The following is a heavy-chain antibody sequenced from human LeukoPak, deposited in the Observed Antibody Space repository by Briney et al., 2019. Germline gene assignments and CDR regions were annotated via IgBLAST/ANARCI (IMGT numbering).Heavy chain of an antibody. CDR3: ARGSSVVGLD. CDR2: ISYDGSNY. D-gene: IGHD2-15*01. Sequence: SGGSLRLSCAASGFTFSNYGMHWVRQAPGKGLEWVAVISYDGSNYYCADSVKGRFTISRDSAKNTLYLQMNSLRAEDTAVYYCARGSSVVGLDWGQGTLVTVSS. V-gene: IGHV3-30*03. CDR1: GFTFSNYG. J-gene: IGHJ4*02.